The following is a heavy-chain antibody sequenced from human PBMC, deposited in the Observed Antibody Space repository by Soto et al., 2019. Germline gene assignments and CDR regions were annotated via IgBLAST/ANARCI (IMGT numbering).Heavy chain of an antibody. V-gene: IGHV4-59*01. CDR2: IYYSGST. CDR3: ARGDLRWLAD. J-gene: IGHJ4*02. CDR1: GGSISSYY. D-gene: IGHD6-19*01. Sequence: SETLSLTCTVSGGSISSYYWSWIRQPPGKGLEWIGYIYYSGSTNYNPSLKSRVTISVDTSKNQFSLKLSSVTAADTAVYYCARGDLRWLADWGQGTLVTV.